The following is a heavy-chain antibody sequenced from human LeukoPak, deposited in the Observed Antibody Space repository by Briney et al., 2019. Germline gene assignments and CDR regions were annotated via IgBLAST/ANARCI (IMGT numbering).Heavy chain of an antibody. D-gene: IGHD6-6*01. CDR2: ISPTGSTT. V-gene: IGHV3-74*01. Sequence: GGSLRLSCTASGFSFSGHWMHWARQLPGKGLVWVSRISPTGSTTSYADSVKGRFTVSRDNAKNTLYLHVNNLRAEDTAVYYCARGPNSNWSGLDFWGQGTLLTVSS. CDR3: ARGPNSNWSGLDF. CDR1: GFSFSGHW. J-gene: IGHJ4*02.